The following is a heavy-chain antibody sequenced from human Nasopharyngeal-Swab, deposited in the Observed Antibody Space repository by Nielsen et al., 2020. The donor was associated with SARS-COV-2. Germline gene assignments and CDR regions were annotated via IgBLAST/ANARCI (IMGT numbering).Heavy chain of an antibody. V-gene: IGHV5-51*01. J-gene: IGHJ6*03. CDR3: ARHEWDSSGWYYYYYMDV. Sequence: GESLKISCEGSGYSFTSYWIGWVRQMPGKGREWMGIIYPGDSDTRYSPSFQGQVTISADKSISTAYLQWSSLKDSDTAMYYCARHEWDSSGWYYYYYMDVWGKGTTVTVSS. D-gene: IGHD6-19*01. CDR1: GYSFTSYW. CDR2: IYPGDSDT.